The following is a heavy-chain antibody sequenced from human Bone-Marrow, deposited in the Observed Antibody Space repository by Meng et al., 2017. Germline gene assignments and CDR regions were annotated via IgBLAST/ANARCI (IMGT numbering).Heavy chain of an antibody. CDR2: INHSGST. D-gene: IGHD5-18*01. Sequence: QVQLQQWGAGLLKPSETLSLTCAVYGGSFSGYYWSWIRQPPGKGLEWIGEINHSGSTNYNPSLKSRVTISADTTKNQFSLKLSSVTAADTAVYYCARGSWLQLWLQDYWGQGTLVTVSS. J-gene: IGHJ4*02. CDR3: ARGSWLQLWLQDY. CDR1: GGSFSGYY. V-gene: IGHV4-34*01.